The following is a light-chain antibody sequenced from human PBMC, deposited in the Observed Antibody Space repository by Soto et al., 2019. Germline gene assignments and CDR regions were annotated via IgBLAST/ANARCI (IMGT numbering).Light chain of an antibody. CDR2: WAS. CDR1: QTISYTSINKTY. CDR3: QQYFSYPLT. Sequence: IVMTQCPDSLAVSLCEVDTLSCKSSQTISYTSINKTYLAWYQQRPGQPPKLLIYWASIRGSGVPDRLSGSGFGTDFTLTISSLQTEDVAVYYCQQYFSYPLTFGGGTKVDIK. V-gene: IGKV4-1*01. J-gene: IGKJ4*01.